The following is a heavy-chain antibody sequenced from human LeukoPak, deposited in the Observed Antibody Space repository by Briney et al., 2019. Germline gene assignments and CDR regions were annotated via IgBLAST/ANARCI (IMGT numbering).Heavy chain of an antibody. CDR2: IIPIFDTA. CDR3: ARDLVGSHTSYSSGAWDY. J-gene: IGHJ4*02. V-gene: IGHV1-69*13. CDR1: GGTFSNYA. D-gene: IGHD3-9*01. Sequence: SVKVSCKASGGTFSNYAISWVRQAPGQGLEWMGGIIPIFDTANYAQKFQGRLTITADESTSTAYMELSSLRAEDTAVYYCARDLVGSHTSYSSGAWDYWGQGTLVTVSS.